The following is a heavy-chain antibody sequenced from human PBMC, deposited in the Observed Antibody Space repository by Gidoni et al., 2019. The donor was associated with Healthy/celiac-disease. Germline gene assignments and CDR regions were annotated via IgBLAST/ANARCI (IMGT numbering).Heavy chain of an antibody. CDR1: GYSFTSSW. D-gene: IGHD3-10*01. J-gene: IGHJ3*02. CDR2: IDPSYSHP. Sequence: EVQLVQSGAEVKKPGESLRISCKGSGYSFTSSWISWGRQMPGKGLEWMGRIDPSYSHPNHSPSFQGHVTISADKSISTACLQWSSLKASYTAMYYCARLSDYYGSGSYPSSAAFDIWGQGTMVTVSS. CDR3: ARLSDYYGSGSYPSSAAFDI. V-gene: IGHV5-10-1*01.